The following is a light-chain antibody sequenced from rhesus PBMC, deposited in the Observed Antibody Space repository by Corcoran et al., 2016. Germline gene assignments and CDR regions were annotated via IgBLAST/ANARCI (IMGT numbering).Light chain of an antibody. V-gene: IGKV2-91*01. CDR3: MLGTHLPWT. CDR1: QSLLHSDGNPY. J-gene: IGKJ1*01. Sequence: DTVMTQTPLSLPVTPGETASISCRSSQSLLHSDGNPYLYWDLPPPGPSHHRLMYFASYRASGVPARVSCSGSGTDFTLRSSRVEAEEIGIYHCMLGTHLPWTFGQGTKVEIK. CDR2: FAS.